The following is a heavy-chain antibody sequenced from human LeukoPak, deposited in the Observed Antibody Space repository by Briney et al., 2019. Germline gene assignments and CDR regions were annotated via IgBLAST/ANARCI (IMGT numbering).Heavy chain of an antibody. Sequence: GASVKVSCKASGYTFTSYGISWVRQAPGQGLEWMGWISAYNGNTNYAQKLQGRVTMTTDTSTSTAYMELRSLRSDDTAVYYCARARGEAAAGYYYYYYGMDVWGQGTTVTVSS. CDR1: GYTFTSYG. V-gene: IGHV1-18*01. D-gene: IGHD6-13*01. J-gene: IGHJ6*02. CDR2: ISAYNGNT. CDR3: ARARGEAAAGYYYYYYGMDV.